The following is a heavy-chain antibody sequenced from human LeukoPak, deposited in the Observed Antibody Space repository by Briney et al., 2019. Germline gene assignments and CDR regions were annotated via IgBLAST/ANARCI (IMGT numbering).Heavy chain of an antibody. Sequence: PGRSLRLSCAASGFTFSSYAMHWVHQAPGKGLEWVAVISYDGSNKYYADSVKGRFTISRDNSKNTLYLQMNSLRAEDTAVYYCAKDRVRSGYDAFDYWGQGTLVTVSS. V-gene: IGHV3-30-3*01. CDR1: GFTFSSYA. D-gene: IGHD5-12*01. CDR3: AKDRVRSGYDAFDY. CDR2: ISYDGSNK. J-gene: IGHJ4*02.